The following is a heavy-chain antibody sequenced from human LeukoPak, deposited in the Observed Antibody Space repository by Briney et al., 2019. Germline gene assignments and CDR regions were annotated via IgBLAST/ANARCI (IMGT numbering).Heavy chain of an antibody. D-gene: IGHD3-22*01. CDR3: AREVPYDTSNYYQPFDY. CDR2: ISGYNGKT. J-gene: IGHJ4*02. CDR1: GYTFTSYG. Sequence: SVKVSCKASGYTFTSYGISWVRQAPGQGLEWMGWISGYNGKTNYAQKLQGRVTMTTDTSTSTAYMNLRSLRSDDTAVYYCAREVPYDTSNYYQPFDYWGQGTLVTVSS. V-gene: IGHV1-18*01.